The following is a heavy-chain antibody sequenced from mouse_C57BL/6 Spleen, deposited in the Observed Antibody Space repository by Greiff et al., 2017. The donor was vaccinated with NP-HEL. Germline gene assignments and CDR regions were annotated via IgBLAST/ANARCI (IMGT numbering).Heavy chain of an antibody. CDR2: IWRGGST. V-gene: IGHV2-5*01. D-gene: IGHD2-4*01. J-gene: IGHJ2*01. Sequence: VQLQQSGPGLVQPSQSLSITCTVSGFSLTSYGVHWVRQSPGKGLEWLGVIWRGGSTDYNAAFMSRLSITKDNSKSQVFFQMNSLQADDTAIYYCAKGGYDYDGRDYFDYWGQGTTRTVSS. CDR3: AKGGYDYDGRDYFDY. CDR1: GFSLTSYG.